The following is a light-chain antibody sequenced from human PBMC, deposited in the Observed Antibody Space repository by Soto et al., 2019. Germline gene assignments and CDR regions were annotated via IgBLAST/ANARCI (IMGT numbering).Light chain of an antibody. J-gene: IGLJ1*01. CDR1: KNDIGVYDF. CDR2: EIN. V-gene: IGLV2-8*01. Sequence: QSVLTQPPSASGSPGQSVTISCTGTKNDIGVYDFVSWYQHHPGKAPKLMIYEINKRPSGVPDRFSGSKSGNTASLTVSGLQAEDEADYYCSSFAGSNNFPYVFGTGTKVTVL. CDR3: SSFAGSNNFPYV.